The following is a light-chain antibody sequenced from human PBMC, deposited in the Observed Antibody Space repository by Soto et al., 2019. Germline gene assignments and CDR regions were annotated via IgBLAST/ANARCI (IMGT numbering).Light chain of an antibody. CDR3: CSYAGSSTPYV. J-gene: IGLJ1*01. V-gene: IGLV2-23*01. CDR1: SSDFGSYNL. CDR2: EGS. Sequence: QSVLTQPASVSGSPGQSITISCTGTSSDFGSYNLVSWYQQHPGKAPKLMIYEGSKRPSGVSNRFSGPKSGNTASLTISGLQAEDEADYYCCSYAGSSTPYVFGTGTKVTVL.